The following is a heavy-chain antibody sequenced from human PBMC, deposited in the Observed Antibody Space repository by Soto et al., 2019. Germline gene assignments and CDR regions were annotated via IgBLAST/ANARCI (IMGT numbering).Heavy chain of an antibody. CDR1: GFTFSGFD. Sequence: GGSLRLSCEASGFTFSGFDMHWVRQPTGKGLEWVSTIGTAGDTYYAVSVKGRFTISRDNAKNSLSLQMNSLRAGDTAVYFCARGQEVGAPFFDSWGQGGQVTVSS. CDR3: ARGQEVGAPFFDS. CDR2: IGTAGDT. D-gene: IGHD2-15*01. J-gene: IGHJ4*02. V-gene: IGHV3-13*01.